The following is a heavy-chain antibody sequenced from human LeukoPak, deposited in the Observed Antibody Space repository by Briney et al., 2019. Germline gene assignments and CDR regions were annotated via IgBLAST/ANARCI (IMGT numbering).Heavy chain of an antibody. CDR2: TYYRSKWYN. J-gene: IGHJ4*02. V-gene: IGHV6-1*01. Sequence: SQTLSLTCAISGDSVSTSSTAWNWIRQSPSRGLEWLGRTYYRSKWYNEYALSVKGRISINPDTSKNQFSLQLNSVTPEDTAIYYCASWDHDRRKFDYWGQGTLVTVSS. D-gene: IGHD3-9*01. CDR3: ASWDHDRRKFDY. CDR1: GDSVSTSSTA.